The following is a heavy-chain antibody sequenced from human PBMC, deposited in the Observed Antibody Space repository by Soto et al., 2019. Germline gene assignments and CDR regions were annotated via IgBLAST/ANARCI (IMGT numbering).Heavy chain of an antibody. CDR2: ISGSGGST. J-gene: IGHJ3*02. CDR1: GFTFSSYA. Sequence: GGSLRLSCAASGFTFSSYAMSWVRQAPGKGLEWVSAISGSGGSTYYADSVKGRFTISRDNSKNTLYLQMNSLRAEDTAVYYCALNRKTGGIYFPYAFDIWGQGTMVTVSS. D-gene: IGHD1-26*01. CDR3: ALNRKTGGIYFPYAFDI. V-gene: IGHV3-23*01.